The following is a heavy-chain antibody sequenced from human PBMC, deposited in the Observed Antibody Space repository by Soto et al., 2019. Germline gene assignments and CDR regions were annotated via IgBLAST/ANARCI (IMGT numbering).Heavy chain of an antibody. CDR1: GFTFSSYW. CDR3: ARDPGSSYGPPDY. V-gene: IGHV3-74*01. D-gene: IGHD5-18*01. Sequence: PGGSLRLSSAASGFTFSSYWLHWVRQAPGKGLEWISRIGLGRSTTNYADSVKGRFTISRDNSKNTLYLQMNSLRDEDTAVYYCARDPGSSYGPPDYWGQGTLVTVSS. CDR2: IGLGRSTT. J-gene: IGHJ4*02.